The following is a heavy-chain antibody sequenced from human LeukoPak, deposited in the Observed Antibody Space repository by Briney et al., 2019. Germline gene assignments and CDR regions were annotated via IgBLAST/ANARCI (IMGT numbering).Heavy chain of an antibody. Sequence: NPSQTLSLTCTVSGGSITSAGYYWTWIRQHPEKGLDWIGYIYDSGRTYYNPSLKSRVTISVDLSKNQFSLKLSSVTAADTAVYYCARGEYYGSGSYNAFDIWGQGTLVTVSS. CDR3: ARGEYYGSGSYNAFDI. V-gene: IGHV4-31*03. CDR2: IYDSGRT. J-gene: IGHJ3*02. CDR1: GGSITSAGYY. D-gene: IGHD3-10*01.